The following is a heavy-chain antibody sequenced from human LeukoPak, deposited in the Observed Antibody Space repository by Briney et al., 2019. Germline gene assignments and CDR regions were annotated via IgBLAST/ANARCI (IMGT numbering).Heavy chain of an antibody. V-gene: IGHV5-51*01. CDR2: IYPGDSDT. CDR1: GYSFTSYW. CDR3: ARRPTYYDDSSGREFDY. J-gene: IGHJ4*02. D-gene: IGHD3-22*01. Sequence: GASLKISCKGSGYSFTSYWIGWVRQMPGKGLEWMGMIYPGDSDTRYSPSFQGQVTISADKSISTAYLQWRSLKASDTAMYYSARRPTYYDDSSGREFDYWGQGTLVTVSS.